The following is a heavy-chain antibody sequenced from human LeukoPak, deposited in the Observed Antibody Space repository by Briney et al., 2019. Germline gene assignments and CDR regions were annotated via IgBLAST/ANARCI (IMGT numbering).Heavy chain of an antibody. V-gene: IGHV4-38-2*02. D-gene: IGHD2-21*02. J-gene: IGHJ5*02. CDR3: ARDYCGGDCSPAGNWFDP. CDR2: FYHGGST. CDR1: GYSISTGYY. Sequence: SETLSLTCTVSGYSISTGYYWDWIRQPPGKGLEWIGTFYHGGSTYYNPSLKSRVTISVDTSKNQFSLKLSSVTAADTAVYYCARDYCGGDCSPAGNWFDPWGQGTLVTVSS.